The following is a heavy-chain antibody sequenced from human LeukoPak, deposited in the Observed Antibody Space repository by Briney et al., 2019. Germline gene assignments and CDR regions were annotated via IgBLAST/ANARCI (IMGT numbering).Heavy chain of an antibody. CDR2: IYTGGTT. CDR3: ARTGANTAPLGAFDI. J-gene: IGHJ3*02. D-gene: IGHD5-18*01. Sequence: GRSLRLSCAASGFTVSNNYMSWVRQAPGKGLEWVSAIYTGGTTYYAESVKGRFTISRDNSKNTLYLQMNSLRAEDTAVYYCARTGANTAPLGAFDIWGQGTMVTVSS. V-gene: IGHV3-53*01. CDR1: GFTVSNNY.